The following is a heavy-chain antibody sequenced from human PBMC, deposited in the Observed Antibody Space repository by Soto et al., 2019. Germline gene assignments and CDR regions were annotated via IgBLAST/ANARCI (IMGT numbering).Heavy chain of an antibody. CDR2: INHSGST. V-gene: IGHV4-34*01. J-gene: IGHJ5*02. D-gene: IGHD2-2*01. CDR3: ARVLGYCSSTSCYAYWFDP. CDR1: GGSFSGYY. Sequence: SETLSLTCAVYGGSFSGYYWSWIRQPPGKGLEWIGEINHSGSTNYNPSLKCRVTISVDTSKNQFSLKLRSVTAADTAVYYCARVLGYCSSTSCYAYWFDPWGQGTLVTVSS.